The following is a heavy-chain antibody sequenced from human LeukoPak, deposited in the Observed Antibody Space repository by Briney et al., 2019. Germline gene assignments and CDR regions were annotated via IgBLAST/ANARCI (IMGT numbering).Heavy chain of an antibody. V-gene: IGHV1-8*02. Sequence: ASVKVSCKASGYTFTSYDINWVRQVTGQGLEWMGWMNPNSGNTGYAQKFQGRVTMTRNTSISTAYMELSSLRSEDTAVYYCARQNTGNWPYYYYYYMDVWGKGTTVTISS. CDR1: GYTFTSYD. D-gene: IGHD1-1*01. J-gene: IGHJ6*03. CDR2: MNPNSGNT. CDR3: ARQNTGNWPYYYYYYMDV.